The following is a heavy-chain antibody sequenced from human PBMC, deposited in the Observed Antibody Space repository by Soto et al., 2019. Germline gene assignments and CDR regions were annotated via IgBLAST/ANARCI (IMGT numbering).Heavy chain of an antibody. Sequence: EVQLVESGGGLVQPGGSLRLSCAASGFTFSFSKMSWVRQAPGKGLEWVSYTSSSGSTTHYADSVKGRFTISRDNAKHSLYLQMNSLRVADTAVYYCARWEVVTGLDYWGQGTLVTVSS. V-gene: IGHV3-48*03. J-gene: IGHJ4*02. D-gene: IGHD3-22*01. CDR2: TSSSGSTT. CDR1: GFTFSFSK. CDR3: ARWEVVTGLDY.